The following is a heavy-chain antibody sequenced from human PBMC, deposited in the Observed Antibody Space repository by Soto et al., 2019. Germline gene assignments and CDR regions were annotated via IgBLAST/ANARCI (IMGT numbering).Heavy chain of an antibody. J-gene: IGHJ4*02. CDR1: GFTFTFYG. Sequence: LRLSCAASGFTFTFYGMHWVRQAPGKGLEWVAGIQSDGSKEYYPDSVKGRFIISRDNSKNTLDLQMNSVRAEDTAVYYCARDDDSSGYYSYFGCWGQGTVVTVS. CDR3: ARDDDSSGYYSYFGC. D-gene: IGHD3-22*01. V-gene: IGHV3-33*01. CDR2: IQSDGSKE.